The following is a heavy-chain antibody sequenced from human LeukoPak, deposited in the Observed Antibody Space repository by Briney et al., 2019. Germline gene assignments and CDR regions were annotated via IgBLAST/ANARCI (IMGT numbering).Heavy chain of an antibody. Sequence: SETLSLTCTVSGGSISSYYWSWIRQPAGKGLEWIGRIYTSGSTNYNPSLKSRVTTSVDTSKNQFSLKLSSVTAADTAVYYCARVFYDSSGYPRLDYWGQGTLVTVSS. D-gene: IGHD3-22*01. J-gene: IGHJ4*02. CDR2: IYTSGST. V-gene: IGHV4-4*07. CDR3: ARVFYDSSGYPRLDY. CDR1: GGSISSYY.